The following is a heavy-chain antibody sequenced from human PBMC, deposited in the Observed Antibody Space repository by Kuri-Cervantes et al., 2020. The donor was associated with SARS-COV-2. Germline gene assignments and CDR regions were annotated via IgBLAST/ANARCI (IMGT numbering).Heavy chain of an antibody. CDR1: GFIFSRNS. J-gene: IGHJ6*03. CDR2: ISSNSDHR. V-gene: IGHV3-21*01. CDR3: ARVSIRVVSYMDV. Sequence: GESLKISCAASGFIFSRNSMSWVRLTPGKGLEWVSFISSNSDHRRYAESVEGRFTISRDNSKNTLYLQMNSLRAEDTAVYYCARVSIRVVSYMDVWGKGTTVTVSS. D-gene: IGHD2-2*01.